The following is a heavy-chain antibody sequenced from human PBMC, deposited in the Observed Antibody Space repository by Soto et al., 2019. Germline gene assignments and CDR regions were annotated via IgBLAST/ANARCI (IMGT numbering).Heavy chain of an antibody. Sequence: ETLSLTCTVSGGSISSYYWSWIRQPPGKGLEWIGDIYYSGSTNYNPSLKSRVTISVDTSKNQFSLKLSSVTAADTAVYYCARSPDSSGYYPRWYYYGMDVWGQGTTVTVSS. CDR1: GGSISSYY. D-gene: IGHD3-22*01. J-gene: IGHJ6*02. CDR2: IYYSGST. CDR3: ARSPDSSGYYPRWYYYGMDV. V-gene: IGHV4-59*12.